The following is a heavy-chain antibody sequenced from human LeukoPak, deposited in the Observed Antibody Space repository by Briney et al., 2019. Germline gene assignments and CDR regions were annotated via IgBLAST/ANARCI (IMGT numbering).Heavy chain of an antibody. CDR3: ADWKSGHEYISF. D-gene: IGHD3-3*02. CDR1: GLTFSTYA. J-gene: IGHJ4*02. CDR2: ITPGGDIT. Sequence: GGSLRLACAASGLTFSTYAMTWVRQAPGEGLEWVSFITPGGDITLYADSVRGRFTISRDNSDNMLYLQMNSLTAEDTAVYYCADWKSGHEYISFWGQGTLVTVSS. V-gene: IGHV3-23*01.